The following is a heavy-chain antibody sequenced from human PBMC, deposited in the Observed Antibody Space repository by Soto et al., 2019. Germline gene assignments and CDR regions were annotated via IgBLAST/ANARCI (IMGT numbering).Heavy chain of an antibody. D-gene: IGHD2-2*02. J-gene: IGHJ6*02. V-gene: IGHV3-30*04. Sequence: PGGSLRLSCSASGFMFSDYAMHWVRQAPGKGLEWVAVISYDGSNKYYADSVKGRFTISRDNSKNTLYLQMNSLRAEDTAVYYCAKDWGYCSSTSCYTGGGGMDVWGQGTTVTVSS. CDR2: ISYDGSNK. CDR3: AKDWGYCSSTSCYTGGGGMDV. CDR1: GFMFSDYA.